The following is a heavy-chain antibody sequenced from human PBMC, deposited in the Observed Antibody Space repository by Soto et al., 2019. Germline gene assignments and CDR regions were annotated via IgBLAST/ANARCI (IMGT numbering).Heavy chain of an antibody. J-gene: IGHJ6*03. Sequence: SETLSLTCTVSGGSISSYYWSWIRQPPGKGLEWIGYIYYSGSTNYNPSLKSRVTISVDTSKNQFSLKLSSVTAADTAVYYCARSPFKGYSSSSPGDYYYYMDVWGKGTTVTVSS. V-gene: IGHV4-59*08. CDR3: ARSPFKGYSSSSPGDYYYYMDV. CDR1: GGSISSYY. D-gene: IGHD6-6*01. CDR2: IYYSGST.